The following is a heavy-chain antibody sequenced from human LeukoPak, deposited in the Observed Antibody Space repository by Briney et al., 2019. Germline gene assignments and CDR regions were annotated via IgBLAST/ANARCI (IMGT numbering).Heavy chain of an antibody. CDR3: ARSREGYCSGGSCYSLDY. J-gene: IGHJ4*02. CDR2: IIPIFGTA. Sequence: SVKVSCKASGGNFSSYAISWVRQAPGQGLEWMGGIIPIFGTANYAQKFQGRVTITADKSTSTAYMELSSLRSEDTAAYYCARSREGYCSGGSCYSLDYWGQGTLVTVSS. CDR1: GGNFSSYA. D-gene: IGHD2-15*01. V-gene: IGHV1-69*06.